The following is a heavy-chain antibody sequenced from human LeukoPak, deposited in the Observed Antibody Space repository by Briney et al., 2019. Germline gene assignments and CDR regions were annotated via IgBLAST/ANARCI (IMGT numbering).Heavy chain of an antibody. CDR2: VRTKADGGTT. CDR3: TRGFAAD. CDR1: GFTFSNYG. J-gene: IGHJ4*02. Sequence: GGSLRLSCAASGFTFSNYGISWVRQAPGKGLEWVGFVRTKADGGTTEYAASVTGRFTISRDDSKFIAHLQMDTLQIEDTAVYYCTRGFAADWGQGALVTVSS. D-gene: IGHD3-3*01. V-gene: IGHV3-49*04.